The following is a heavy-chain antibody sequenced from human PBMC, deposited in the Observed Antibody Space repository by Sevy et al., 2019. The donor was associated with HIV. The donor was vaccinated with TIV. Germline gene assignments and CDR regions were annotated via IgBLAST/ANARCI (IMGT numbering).Heavy chain of an antibody. CDR2: TYYRSKWYN. CDR3: AYTVSGYCSSTSCYWGYFDY. D-gene: IGHD2-2*01. Sequence: QSQTLSLTCAISGDSVSSNSAAWNWIRQSPSRGLEWLGRTYYRSKWYNDYAVSVKSRITTNPDTSKNQFSLQLNSVIPEETAVYYCAYTVSGYCSSTSCYWGYFDYWGQGTLVTVSS. J-gene: IGHJ4*02. V-gene: IGHV6-1*01. CDR1: GDSVSSNSAA.